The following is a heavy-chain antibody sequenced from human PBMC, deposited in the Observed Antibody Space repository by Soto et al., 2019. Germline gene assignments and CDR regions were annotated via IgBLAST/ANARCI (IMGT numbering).Heavy chain of an antibody. CDR1: GGSFSGYY. CDR2: INHSGST. J-gene: IGHJ4*02. D-gene: IGHD3-22*01. V-gene: IGHV4-34*01. Sequence: SETLSLTCAVYGGSFSGYYWSWIRQPPGKGLEWIGEINHSGSTNYNPSLKSRVTISVDTSKNRFSLKLSSVTAADTAVYYCARVSLGYYDSSGYYYAYWGQGTLVTVSS. CDR3: ARVSLGYYDSSGYYYAY.